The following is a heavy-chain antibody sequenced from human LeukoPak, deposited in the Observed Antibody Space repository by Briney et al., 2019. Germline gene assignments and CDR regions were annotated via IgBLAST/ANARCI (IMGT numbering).Heavy chain of an antibody. CDR3: ARDLWELLLSGTGDAFDI. J-gene: IGHJ3*02. V-gene: IGHV3-20*04. CDR2: VNWNGGST. CDR1: GFTFDDYG. D-gene: IGHD1-26*01. Sequence: GGSLRLSCAASGFTFDDYGMSWVRQAPGKGLEWVSGVNWNGGSTGYADSVKGRFTISRDNAKNSLFLQMNSLRAEDTAVYYCARDLWELLLSGTGDAFDIWGQGTMVTVSS.